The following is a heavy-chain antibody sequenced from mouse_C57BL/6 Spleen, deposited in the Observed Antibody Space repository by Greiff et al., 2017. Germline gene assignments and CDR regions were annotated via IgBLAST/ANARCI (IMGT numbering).Heavy chain of an antibody. Sequence: QVQLQQPGAELVKPGASVTMSCKASGYTFTSYWITWVKQRPGQGLEWIGDIYPGSGSTNYNEKFKSKATLTVDTSSSTAYMQLSSLTSEDSAVYYCARDDYDDGYRMDYWGQGTSVTVSS. V-gene: IGHV1-55*01. CDR3: ARDDYDDGYRMDY. CDR1: GYTFTSYW. D-gene: IGHD2-4*01. CDR2: IYPGSGST. J-gene: IGHJ4*01.